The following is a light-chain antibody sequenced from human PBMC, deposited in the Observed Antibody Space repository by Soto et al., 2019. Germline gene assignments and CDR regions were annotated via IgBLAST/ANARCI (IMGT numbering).Light chain of an antibody. CDR2: GAS. CDR1: QSVSSSS. CDR3: QQYGSSLIT. V-gene: IGKV3-20*01. Sequence: EIVLTQSTGTLSFSPGERATLSCRASQSVSSSSLAWYQQKPGQAPRLLIYGASSRATGIPDRFSGSGSGTDFTLTINRLEPEDFAVYYCQQYGSSLITFGQGTRLEIK. J-gene: IGKJ5*01.